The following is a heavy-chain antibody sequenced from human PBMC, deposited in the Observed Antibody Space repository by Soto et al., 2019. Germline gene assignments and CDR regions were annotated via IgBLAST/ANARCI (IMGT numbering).Heavy chain of an antibody. V-gene: IGHV1-46*01. CDR1: GYTFTSYY. J-gene: IGHJ4*02. Sequence: GASVKVSCRPSGYTFTSYYLHWVRQAPGQGLEWMGIINPSGGSASYAQKFQGRLTMTSDASTSTVFMELSSLRSEDSAMYYCAIVEHYYCDYLGRRTLITVCS. CDR3: AIVEHYYCDY. D-gene: IGHD3-10*01. CDR2: INPSGGSA.